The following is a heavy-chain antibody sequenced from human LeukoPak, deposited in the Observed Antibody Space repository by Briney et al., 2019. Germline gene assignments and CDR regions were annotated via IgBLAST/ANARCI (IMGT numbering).Heavy chain of an antibody. CDR3: ARDWYSSGWYDF. J-gene: IGHJ5*01. Sequence: GGSLRLSCAVSGLTVSSSYMSWVRQALGKGLEYISLIYSGGNTYYADSVKGRFTISRDNSKNTLFLQMNSLRAEDTAVYYCARDWYSSGWYDFWGQGTLVTVSS. D-gene: IGHD6-19*01. CDR1: GLTVSSSY. V-gene: IGHV3-53*01. CDR2: IYSGGNT.